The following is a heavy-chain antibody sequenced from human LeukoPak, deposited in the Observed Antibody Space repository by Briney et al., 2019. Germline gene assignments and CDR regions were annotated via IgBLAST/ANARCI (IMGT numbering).Heavy chain of an antibody. D-gene: IGHD3-16*02. CDR3: ARAQGAYDYVWGSYRAYYCDY. V-gene: IGHV4-59*08. CDR2: IYYTGGT. Sequence: SETLSLTCTVSGGSITNYYWAWIRQPPGKGLEWIGNIYYTGGTKYNPSLRSRVTISVDPSKNQFSLKLSSVTAADTAMYYCARAQGAYDYVWGSYRAYYCDYWGQGTLVTVSS. CDR1: GGSITNYY. J-gene: IGHJ4*02.